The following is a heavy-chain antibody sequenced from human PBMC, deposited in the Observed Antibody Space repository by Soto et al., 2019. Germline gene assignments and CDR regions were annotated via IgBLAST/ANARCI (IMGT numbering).Heavy chain of an antibody. CDR1: GFTFSYAW. CDR2: IKNKIDGGTT. J-gene: IGHJ4*02. V-gene: IGHV3-15*01. Sequence: EVQLVESGGGLVKPGGSLRLSCAATGFTFSYAWMSWVRQAPGKGLEWVGRIKNKIDGGTTEYAEPVKGRFIISRDDSEHTLYLQMNSLKTEDTAVYYCTTDPGSGDNVRGWGQGTLVTVSS. D-gene: IGHD3-16*01. CDR3: TTDPGSGDNVRG.